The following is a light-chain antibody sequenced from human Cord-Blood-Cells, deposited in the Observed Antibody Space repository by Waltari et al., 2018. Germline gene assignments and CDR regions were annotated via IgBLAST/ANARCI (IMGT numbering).Light chain of an antibody. J-gene: IGLJ1*01. CDR3: QAWDSSTAYV. CDR1: KFGGKN. Sequence: SYELTQPPSVPVSPGQTASITCPGYKFGGKNPCWYQQKPGQSPVLVIYQDSKRPSGIPERFSGSNSGNTATLTISGTQAMDEADYYCQAWDSSTAYVFGTGTKVTVL. V-gene: IGLV3-1*01. CDR2: QDS.